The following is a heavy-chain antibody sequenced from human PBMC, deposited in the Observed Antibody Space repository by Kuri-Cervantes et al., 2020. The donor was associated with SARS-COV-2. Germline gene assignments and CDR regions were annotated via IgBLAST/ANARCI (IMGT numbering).Heavy chain of an antibody. J-gene: IGHJ4*02. V-gene: IGHV3-30*18. CDR3: AKDQHSSGLYYFDY. CDR2: ISYDGSNK. CDR1: GFTFSSYG. Sequence: LSLTCAASGFTFSSYGMHWVRQAPGKGLEWVAVISYDGSNKYYADSVKGRFTISRDNSKNTLYLQMNSLRAEDTAVYYCAKDQHSSGLYYFDYWGQGTLVTVSS. D-gene: IGHD6-19*01.